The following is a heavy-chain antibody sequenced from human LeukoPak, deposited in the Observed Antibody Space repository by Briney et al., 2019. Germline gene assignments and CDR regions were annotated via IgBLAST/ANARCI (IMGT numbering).Heavy chain of an antibody. Sequence: KPSETLSLTCTVSGGSISSYYWSWIRQPPGKGLEWIGYIYYSGSTYYNPSLKSRVTMSADTSKNQFSLKLNSVTAADTAVYYCARVLDYYGSGTRDFDYWGQGILVTVSS. V-gene: IGHV4-59*08. CDR2: IYYSGST. J-gene: IGHJ4*02. D-gene: IGHD3-10*01. CDR3: ARVLDYYGSGTRDFDY. CDR1: GGSISSYY.